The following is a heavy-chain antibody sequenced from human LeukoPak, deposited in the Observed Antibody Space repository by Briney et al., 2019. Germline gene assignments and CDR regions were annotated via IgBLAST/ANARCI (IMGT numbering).Heavy chain of an antibody. J-gene: IGHJ6*02. CDR1: GGSISSGGYY. D-gene: IGHD3-3*01. CDR3: ARDTPYDFWSGYYLDPYYYGMDV. V-gene: IGHV4-31*03. Sequence: SGTLSLTCTVSGGSISSGGYYWSWIRQHPGKGLEWIGYIYYSGSTYYNPSLKSRVTISVDTSKNQFSLKLSSVTAADTAVYYCARDTPYDFWSGYYLDPYYYGMDVWGQGTTVTVSS. CDR2: IYYSGST.